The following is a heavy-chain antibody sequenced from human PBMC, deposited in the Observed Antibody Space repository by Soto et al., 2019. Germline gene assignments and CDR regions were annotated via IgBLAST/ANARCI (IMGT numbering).Heavy chain of an antibody. D-gene: IGHD3-3*01. J-gene: IGHJ6*02. CDR3: GGATIHYNGMDV. Sequence: EVQMVESGGGLVQPGGSLRLSCAASGFSFSRYSMSWVRQAPGKGLEWVSYISSSGNTIYYADSVKGRFTISRDNAKNSLYMQMNSLRAEDTAVYYCGGATIHYNGMDVWGQGTTVTVSS. CDR2: ISSSGNTI. CDR1: GFSFSRYS. V-gene: IGHV3-48*01.